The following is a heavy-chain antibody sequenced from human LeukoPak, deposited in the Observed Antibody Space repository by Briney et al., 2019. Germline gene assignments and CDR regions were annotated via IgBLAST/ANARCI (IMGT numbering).Heavy chain of an antibody. D-gene: IGHD6-6*01. CDR1: GGSISSSSYY. CDR2: MFYSGNT. CDR3: ARGPRIAARPPRGFDP. J-gene: IGHJ5*02. Sequence: SETLSLTCTVSGGSISSSSYYWGWIRQSPGRGLEWIESMFYSGNTYYNPSLKSRVTISVDTSKNQFSRKLSSVTAADTAVYYCARGPRIAARPPRGFDPWGQRTLVTVSS. V-gene: IGHV4-39*02.